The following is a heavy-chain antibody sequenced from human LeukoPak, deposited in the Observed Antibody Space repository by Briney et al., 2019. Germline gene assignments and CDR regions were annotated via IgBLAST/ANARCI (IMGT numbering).Heavy chain of an antibody. CDR3: ARSLYYYDSSDRPLDAIDI. Sequence: SETLSLTCTVSGGSISSYYWSWIRQPPGKGLEWIGYIYYSGSTNYNPSLKSRVTISVDTSKNQFSLKLSYVTAADTAVYYCARSLYYYDSSDRPLDAIDIWGQGTMVTVSS. V-gene: IGHV4-59*01. CDR1: GGSISSYY. D-gene: IGHD3-22*01. J-gene: IGHJ3*02. CDR2: IYYSGST.